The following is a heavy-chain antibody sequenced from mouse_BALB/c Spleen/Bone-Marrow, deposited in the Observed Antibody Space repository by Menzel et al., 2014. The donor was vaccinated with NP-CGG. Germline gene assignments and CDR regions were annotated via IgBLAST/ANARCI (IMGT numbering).Heavy chain of an antibody. D-gene: IGHD2-3*01. Sequence: VQLQQSGPDLVKPGASVKISCKASGYSFTGYYMHWVKQSHGKSLERIGRVNPYNVGTRYNQKFKDKAKLTVEESTSTAYMEIRSLTSEDSAVYYCARAIYDGCSAAMDYWGQGTSVTVSS. CDR1: GYSFTGYY. CDR3: ARAIYDGCSAAMDY. J-gene: IGHJ4*01. CDR2: VNPYNVGT. V-gene: IGHV1-31*01.